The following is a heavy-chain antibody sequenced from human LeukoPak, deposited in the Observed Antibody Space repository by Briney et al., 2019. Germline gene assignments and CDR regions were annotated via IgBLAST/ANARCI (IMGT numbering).Heavy chain of an antibody. CDR1: GYTFTGYY. D-gene: IGHD2-2*01. CDR2: INPSGGST. J-gene: IGHJ6*02. V-gene: IGHV1-46*01. Sequence: ASVKVSCKASGYTFTGYYMHWVRQAPGQGLEWMGIINPSGGSTSYAQKFQGRVTMTRDTSTSTVYMELSSLRSEDTAVYYCARVPSRYCSSTSCPTWYYYYGMDVWGQGTTVTVSS. CDR3: ARVPSRYCSSTSCPTWYYYYGMDV.